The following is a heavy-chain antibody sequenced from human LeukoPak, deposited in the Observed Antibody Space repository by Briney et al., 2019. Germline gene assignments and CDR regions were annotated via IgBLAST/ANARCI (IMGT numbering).Heavy chain of an antibody. Sequence: SETLSLTCTVSGGSISSGDYHWSWIRQPPGKGLEWIGYIFYRGNANYNPSLKSRVTISIDTSKNRFSLNLNSVTSADTAVYYCARVGGETGGDDFLIDYYGLDVWGQGTTVTVSS. V-gene: IGHV4-61*08. D-gene: IGHD2-21*02. CDR2: IFYRGNA. CDR1: GGSISSGDYH. CDR3: ARVGGETGGDDFLIDYYGLDV. J-gene: IGHJ6*02.